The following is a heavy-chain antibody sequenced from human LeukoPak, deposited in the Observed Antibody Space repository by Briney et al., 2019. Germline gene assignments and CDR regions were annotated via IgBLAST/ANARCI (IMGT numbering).Heavy chain of an antibody. CDR3: VRDLPVAAADF. CDR2: FSVRYNVI. CDR1: GFSLTNFD. J-gene: IGHJ4*02. V-gene: IGHV3-48*01. D-gene: IGHD6-13*01. Sequence: GGPLRLSCAASGFSLTNFDMNWIRQAPGKGLEWVSFFSVRYNVIYYADSVKGRFTVSRDEAKNSLYLQMNSLRAEDTALYYCVRDLPVAAADFWGQGTLVTVSS.